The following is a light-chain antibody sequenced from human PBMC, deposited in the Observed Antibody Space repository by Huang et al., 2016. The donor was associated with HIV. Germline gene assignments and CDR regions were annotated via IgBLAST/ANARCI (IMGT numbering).Light chain of an antibody. V-gene: IGKV1-NL1*01. J-gene: IGKJ4*01. Sequence: DIQMAQSPSSLSASVGDRVTFTCRASEGISNSLAWYQQKPGKAPKLLLYAASGLESGVPSRVSGGGSGADYTLTISSLQPEDFATYYCQQYYDTPLTFGGGTRVEIK. CDR1: EGISNS. CDR2: AAS. CDR3: QQYYDTPLT.